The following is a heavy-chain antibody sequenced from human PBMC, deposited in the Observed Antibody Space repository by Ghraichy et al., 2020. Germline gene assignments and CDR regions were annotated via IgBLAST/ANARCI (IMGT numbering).Heavy chain of an antibody. D-gene: IGHD2-2*01. CDR3: ARDGIRVDGDIVVVPAAAPGPYYYYGMDV. J-gene: IGHJ6*02. CDR2: ISAYNGNT. V-gene: IGHV1-18*01. Sequence: ASVKVSCKASGYTFTSYGISWVRQAPGQGLEWMGWISAYNGNTNYAQKLQGRVTMTTDTSTSTAYMELRSLRSDDTAVYYCARDGIRVDGDIVVVPAAAPGPYYYYGMDVWGQGTTVNVSS. CDR1: GYTFTSYG.